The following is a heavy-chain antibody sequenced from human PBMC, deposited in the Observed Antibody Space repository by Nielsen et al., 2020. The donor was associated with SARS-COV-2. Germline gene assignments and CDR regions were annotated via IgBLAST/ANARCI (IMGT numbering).Heavy chain of an antibody. CDR3: ARARATIFGLVMSYGMDV. CDR1: GYTFTSYD. Sequence: ASVKVSCKASGYTFTSYDINWVRQATGQGLEWMGWMNPNSGNTGYAQKFQGRVTMTRDTSISTAYMELTSLRSADTAVYYCARARATIFGLVMSYGMDVWGQGTTVAVSS. J-gene: IGHJ6*02. D-gene: IGHD3/OR15-3a*01. CDR2: MNPNSGNT. V-gene: IGHV1-8*01.